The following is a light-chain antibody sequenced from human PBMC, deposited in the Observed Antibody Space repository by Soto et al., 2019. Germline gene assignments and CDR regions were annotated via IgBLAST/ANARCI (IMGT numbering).Light chain of an antibody. CDR2: EKS. V-gene: IGKV1-9*01. CDR3: QQVKSYPRN. CDR1: QAITNN. Sequence: DIHLTQSPSSLSASVGDRVTITYRANQAITNNLACYQQQPGNPPKPLTYEKSTLNSGVPSRFSGRKVGTQCILTIDSLQPEDFETYYCQQVKSYPRNFGGWTKVEIK. J-gene: IGKJ4*01.